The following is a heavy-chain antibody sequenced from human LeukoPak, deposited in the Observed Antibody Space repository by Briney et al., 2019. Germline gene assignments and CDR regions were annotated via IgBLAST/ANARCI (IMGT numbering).Heavy chain of an antibody. CDR3: AREEYYYDSSGYYTYFDY. CDR2: INSDGSST. Sequence: GGSLRLSRAASGFTSSSYWMHWVRQAPGKGLVWVSRINSDGSSTSYADSVKGRFTISRDNAKNTLYPQMNSLRAEDTAVYYCAREEYYYDSSGYYTYFDYWGQGTLVTVSS. D-gene: IGHD3-22*01. J-gene: IGHJ4*02. V-gene: IGHV3-74*01. CDR1: GFTSSSYW.